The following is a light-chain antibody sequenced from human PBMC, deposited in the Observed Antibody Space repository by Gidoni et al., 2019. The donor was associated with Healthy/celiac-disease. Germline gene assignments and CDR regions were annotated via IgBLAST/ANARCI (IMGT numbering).Light chain of an antibody. CDR3: SSYTSSSTLEVV. J-gene: IGLJ2*01. V-gene: IGLV2-14*01. CDR1: SSDVGGYNY. CDR2: EVS. Sequence: QSALTQPASVSGSPVQSITISCTGTSSDVGGYNYVSWYQQHPGKAPKLMIYEVSNRPSGVSNRCSGSKSGNTASLTISGLQAEDEADYYCSSYTSSSTLEVVFGGGTKLTVL.